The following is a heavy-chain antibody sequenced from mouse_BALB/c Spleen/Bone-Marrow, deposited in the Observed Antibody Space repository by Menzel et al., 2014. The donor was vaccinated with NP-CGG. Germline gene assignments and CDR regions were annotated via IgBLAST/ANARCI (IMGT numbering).Heavy chain of an antibody. J-gene: IGHJ4*01. Sequence: EVKLVESGGGLVKPGGSLKLSCAASGFTFSSYAMSWVRQSPEKRLEWVAEISSGGSYTYYPDTVTGRFTISRDNAKNXLYLEMSSLRSEDTAMYYCARDHYGYYTMDYWGQGTSVTVSS. V-gene: IGHV5-9-4*01. CDR1: GFTFSSYA. D-gene: IGHD1-2*01. CDR2: ISSGGSYT. CDR3: ARDHYGYYTMDY.